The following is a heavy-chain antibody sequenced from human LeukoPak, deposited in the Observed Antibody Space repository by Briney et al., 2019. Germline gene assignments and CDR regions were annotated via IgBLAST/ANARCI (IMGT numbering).Heavy chain of an antibody. V-gene: IGHV3-21*01. Sequence: GGSLRLSCTASGFTFGDYAMSWFRQAPGKGLEWVSSISSSSSYIYYADSVKGRFTISRDNAKNSLYLQMNSLRAEDTAVYYCARGLWFGNFDYWGQGTLVTVSS. CDR3: ARGLWFGNFDY. CDR2: ISSSSSYI. CDR1: GFTFGDYA. J-gene: IGHJ4*02. D-gene: IGHD3-10*01.